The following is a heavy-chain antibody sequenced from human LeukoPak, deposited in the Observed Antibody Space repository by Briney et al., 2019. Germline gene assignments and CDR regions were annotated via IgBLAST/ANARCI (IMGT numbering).Heavy chain of an antibody. CDR1: GYTFTSYA. J-gene: IGHJ4*02. D-gene: IGHD6-19*01. V-gene: IGHV1-3*01. CDR3: ARDLSGRQWLELDY. Sequence: VKVSCKASGYTFTSYAMHWVRQAPGQRLEWMGWINAGNGNTKYSQKFQGRVTITRDTSASTAYMELSSLRSEDTAVYYCARDLSGRQWLELDYWGQGTLVTVSS. CDR2: INAGNGNT.